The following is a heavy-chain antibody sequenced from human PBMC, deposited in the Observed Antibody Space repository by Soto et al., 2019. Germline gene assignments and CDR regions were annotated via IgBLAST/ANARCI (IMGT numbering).Heavy chain of an antibody. CDR1: GGSISSYY. Sequence: SETLSLTCTVSGGSISSYYWSWIRQPPGKGLEWIGYIYYSGSTNYNPSLKSRVTISVDTSKNQFSLKLSSVTAADTAVYYCAREIKLVSGVDVWGQGTTVTVSS. J-gene: IGHJ6*02. D-gene: IGHD3-9*01. CDR3: AREIKLVSGVDV. CDR2: IYYSGST. V-gene: IGHV4-59*01.